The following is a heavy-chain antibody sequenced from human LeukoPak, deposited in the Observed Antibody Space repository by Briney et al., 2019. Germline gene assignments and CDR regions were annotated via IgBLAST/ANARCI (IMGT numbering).Heavy chain of an antibody. CDR1: GFTFINYW. V-gene: IGHV3-7*05. J-gene: IGHJ4*02. D-gene: IGHD3-22*01. CDR3: ARDYYDSSGFDY. Sequence: GGSLRLSCAASGFTFINYWMTWVRQAPGKGLEWVANIKQDGSEKYYVDSVTGRFTISRDNAKNSLYLQMNSLRAEDTALYYCARDYYDSSGFDYWGQGTLVTVSS. CDR2: IKQDGSEK.